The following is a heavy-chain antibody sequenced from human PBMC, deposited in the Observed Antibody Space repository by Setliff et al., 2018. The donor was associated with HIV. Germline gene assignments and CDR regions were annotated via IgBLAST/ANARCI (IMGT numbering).Heavy chain of an antibody. D-gene: IGHD2-8*01. J-gene: IGHJ4*02. Sequence: GGSLRLSCAASGFIFSDHYMAWVRQAPGEGLEWVGHMNSKTRGGAPDYAAPVKGRFTISRDDSKNTFYLQMDSLKTEDTAVYYCISLYLGYWGQGALVTVSS. CDR2: MNSKTRGGAP. CDR3: ISLYLGY. V-gene: IGHV3-15*01. CDR1: GFIFSDHY.